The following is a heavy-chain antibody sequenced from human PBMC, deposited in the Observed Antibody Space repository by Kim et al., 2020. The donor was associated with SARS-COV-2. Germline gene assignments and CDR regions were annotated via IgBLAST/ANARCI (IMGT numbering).Heavy chain of an antibody. CDR3: ARATPETTPFEN. V-gene: IGHV3-53*01. J-gene: IGHJ4*02. D-gene: IGHD4-17*01. Sequence: DHAAPWKGRFTSSGDNSKNTVYLQMNSLSADDTAVYYCARATPETTPFENWGQGTLVTVSS.